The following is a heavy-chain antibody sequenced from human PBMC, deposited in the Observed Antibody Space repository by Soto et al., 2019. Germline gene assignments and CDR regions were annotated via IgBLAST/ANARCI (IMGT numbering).Heavy chain of an antibody. V-gene: IGHV1-3*01. CDR3: ACWHYYGSGRNYGMDV. CDR2: INAGNGNT. D-gene: IGHD3-10*01. CDR1: GYTFTSYA. J-gene: IGHJ6*02. Sequence: QVPLVQSGAEVKKPGASVKVSCKASGYTFTSYAMHWVRQAPGQRLEWMGWINAGNGNTKYSQKFQGRVTITRDTSASTAYMELSSLRSEDTAVYYCACWHYYGSGRNYGMDVWGQGTTVTVSS.